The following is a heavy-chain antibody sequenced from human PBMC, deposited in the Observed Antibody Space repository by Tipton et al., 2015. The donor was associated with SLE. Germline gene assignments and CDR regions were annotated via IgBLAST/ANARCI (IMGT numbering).Heavy chain of an antibody. V-gene: IGHV4-59*12. D-gene: IGHD3-22*01. J-gene: IGHJ1*01. CDR3: ARPSRAYSSGPLEYFQH. CDR1: GGSISSNS. CDR2: ISYGGGT. Sequence: TLSLTCSVSGGSISSNSWIWIRQPPGKGLDWIGYISYGGGTNYNPPLKSRVTISVDTAKNQFSLKLSSVTAADTAVYYCARPSRAYSSGPLEYFQHWGRGSLVTVSS.